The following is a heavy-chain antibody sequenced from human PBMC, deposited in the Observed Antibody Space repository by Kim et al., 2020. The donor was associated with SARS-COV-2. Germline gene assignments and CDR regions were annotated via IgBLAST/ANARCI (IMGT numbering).Heavy chain of an antibody. CDR3: ARAYYGSGRDLDY. Sequence: SETLSLTCAVSGGSISSSNWWSWVRQPPGKGLEWIGEIYHSGSTNYNPSLKSRVTISVDKSKNQFSLKLSSVTAADTAVYYCARAYYGSGRDLDYWGQGTLVTVSS. CDR1: GGSISSSNW. V-gene: IGHV4-4*02. CDR2: IYHSGST. J-gene: IGHJ4*02. D-gene: IGHD3-10*01.